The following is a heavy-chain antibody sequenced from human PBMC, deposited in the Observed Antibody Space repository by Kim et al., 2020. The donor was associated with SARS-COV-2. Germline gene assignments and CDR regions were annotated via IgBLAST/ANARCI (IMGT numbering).Heavy chain of an antibody. CDR2: INPNSGGT. D-gene: IGHD3-10*01. J-gene: IGHJ5*02. V-gene: IGHV1-2*02. CDR1: GYTFTGYY. CDR3: ARDARMYGSGKDNWFDP. Sequence: ASVKVSCKASGYTFTGYYMHWVRQAPGQGLEWMGWINPNSGGTNYAQKFQGRVTMTRDTSISTAYMELSRLRSDDTAVYYCARDARMYGSGKDNWFDPWGQGTLVTVSS.